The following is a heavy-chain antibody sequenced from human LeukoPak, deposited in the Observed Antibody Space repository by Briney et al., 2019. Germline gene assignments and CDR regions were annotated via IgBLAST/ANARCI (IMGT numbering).Heavy chain of an antibody. CDR3: ATYRKGSSWYYFDY. J-gene: IGHJ4*02. D-gene: IGHD6-13*01. CDR1: GGSISTYY. Sequence: SETLSLTCTVSGGSISTYYWSWIRQPPGKGLEWIGYIYYSGSTNYNPSLKSRVTISVDTSKNQFSLKLSSVTAADTAVYYCATYRKGSSWYYFDYWGQGTLVTVSS. CDR2: IYYSGST. V-gene: IGHV4-59*08.